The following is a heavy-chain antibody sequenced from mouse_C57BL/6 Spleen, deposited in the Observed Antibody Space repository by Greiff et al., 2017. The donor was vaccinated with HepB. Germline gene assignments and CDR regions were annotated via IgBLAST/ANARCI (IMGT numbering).Heavy chain of an antibody. J-gene: IGHJ4*01. Sequence: VQLQQSGAELVRPGASVTLSCKASGYTFTDYEMHWVKQTPVHGLEWIGAIDPETGGTAYNQKFKGKAILTADKSSSTAYMELRSLTSEDSAVYYCTRSYYSNYHYYAMDYWGQGTSVTVSS. V-gene: IGHV1-15*01. D-gene: IGHD2-5*01. CDR1: GYTFTDYE. CDR2: IDPETGGT. CDR3: TRSYYSNYHYYAMDY.